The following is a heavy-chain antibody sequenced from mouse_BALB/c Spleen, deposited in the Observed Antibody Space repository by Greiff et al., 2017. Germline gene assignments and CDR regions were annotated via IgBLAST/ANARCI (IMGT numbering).Heavy chain of an antibody. V-gene: IGHV2-2*02. D-gene: IGHD2-1*01. CDR3: ARKRDYGNYGYFDV. Sequence: QVQLKESGPGLVAPSQSLSITCTVSGFSLTSYGVHWVRQSPGKGLEWLGVIWSGGSTDYNAAFISRLSISKDNSKSQVFFKMNSLQANDTAIYYCARKRDYGNYGYFDVWGAGTTVTVSS. J-gene: IGHJ1*01. CDR2: IWSGGST. CDR1: GFSLTSYG.